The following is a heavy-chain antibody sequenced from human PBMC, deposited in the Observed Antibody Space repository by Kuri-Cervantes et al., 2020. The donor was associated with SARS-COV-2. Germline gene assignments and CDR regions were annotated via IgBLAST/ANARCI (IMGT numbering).Heavy chain of an antibody. Sequence: SETLSLTCAVSGXSISSGYYWGWIRQPPGKXLEWXGRIYHSGSTYYNPSLKSRVTISVDTSKNQFSLKLSSVTAADTAVYYCARLPAXPWYSDYWGQGTLVTVSS. V-gene: IGHV4-38-2*01. CDR1: GXSISSGYY. CDR3: ARLPAXPWYSDY. CDR2: IYHSGST. J-gene: IGHJ4*02.